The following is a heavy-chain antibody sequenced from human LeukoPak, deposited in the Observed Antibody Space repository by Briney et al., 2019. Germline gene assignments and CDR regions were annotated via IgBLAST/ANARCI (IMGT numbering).Heavy chain of an antibody. CDR3: AKEEWLGKMNYFDY. Sequence: GGSLRLSCAGSGFTFSSYAMSWVRQAPGKGLEWVSAISGSGGSTYYADSVKGRFTTSRDNSKNTLFLQMYSLRAEDTAVYYCAKEEWLGKMNYFDYWGQGTLVTVSS. CDR2: ISGSGGST. V-gene: IGHV3-23*01. D-gene: IGHD3-3*01. CDR1: GFTFSSYA. J-gene: IGHJ4*02.